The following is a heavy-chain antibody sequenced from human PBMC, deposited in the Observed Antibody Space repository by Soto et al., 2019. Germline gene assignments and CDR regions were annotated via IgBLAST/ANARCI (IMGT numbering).Heavy chain of an antibody. CDR1: GFIFSDFY. CDR2: ISSDGDST. Sequence: PGGSLRLSCEASGFIFSDFYMAWIRQAPGQGLEWVSYISSDGDSTYADSVKGRFTISRDNAKNSLYLQMNSLRVEDTAVYYCVRDRDRRWFDPWGQGTLVTVSS. V-gene: IGHV3-11*01. J-gene: IGHJ5*02. D-gene: IGHD3-10*01. CDR3: VRDRDRRWFDP.